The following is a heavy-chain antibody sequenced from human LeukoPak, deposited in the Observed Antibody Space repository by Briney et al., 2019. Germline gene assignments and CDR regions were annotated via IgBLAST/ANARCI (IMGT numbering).Heavy chain of an antibody. V-gene: IGHV4-59*08. CDR1: GGSISSYY. Sequence: SETLSLTCTVSGGSISSYYWSWIRQRPGKGVEWVGDNYYSGSTNYNPSLKSRVTISVDTSKNQFSLRLSSVTAADTAVYYSARLASGSYGPLTPFDYWGQGTLVTVSS. D-gene: IGHD1-26*01. CDR3: ARLASGSYGPLTPFDY. J-gene: IGHJ4*02. CDR2: NYYSGST.